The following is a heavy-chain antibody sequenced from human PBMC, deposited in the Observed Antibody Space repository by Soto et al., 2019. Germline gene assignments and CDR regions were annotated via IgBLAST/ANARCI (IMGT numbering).Heavy chain of an antibody. CDR3: AKGEQLWSSPFDY. CDR2: TWYDGSNE. D-gene: IGHD5-18*01. V-gene: IGHV3-33*06. Sequence: QVQLEEAGGGVAQAGRSLRLSCAASGFTFSSYGMDLVRQPPGKGLELVAVTWYDGSNEYYIESVMTRFTISGDNSKNPLYMEMSGLRAEDSSVYNGAKGEQLWSSPFDYWGQGTLVTVSS. CDR1: GFTFSSYG. J-gene: IGHJ4*02.